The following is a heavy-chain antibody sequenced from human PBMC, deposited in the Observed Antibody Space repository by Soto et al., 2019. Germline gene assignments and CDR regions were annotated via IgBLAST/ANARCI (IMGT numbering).Heavy chain of an antibody. D-gene: IGHD3-10*01. J-gene: IGHJ6*02. CDR3: AKDLHWFAMDV. CDR2: ISGSEDNI. Sequence: EVQLLESGGGLVQPGGSLRLSCVASGSPFSNYYMDWVRQAPGKGLEWVAVISGSEDNIHYADSVKGRFTISRDNSMNTRYLQMNRLRADDTAIYYCAKDLHWFAMDVWGQGTTVTVSS. CDR1: GSPFSNYY. V-gene: IGHV3-23*01.